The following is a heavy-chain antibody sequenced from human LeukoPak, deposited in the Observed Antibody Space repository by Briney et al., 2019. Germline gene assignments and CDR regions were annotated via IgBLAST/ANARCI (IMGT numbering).Heavy chain of an antibody. CDR1: GFTVSFKY. Sequence: GGSLRLSCAASGFTVSFKYMTWVRQAPGKGLEWVSVIYSGGSTYYADSVKSRFTISRDNSKNTLYLQINSLRAEDTAVYYCASRPSGDYPYFDYWGQGTLVIVSS. V-gene: IGHV3-66*01. D-gene: IGHD4-17*01. CDR3: ASRPSGDYPYFDY. J-gene: IGHJ4*02. CDR2: IYSGGST.